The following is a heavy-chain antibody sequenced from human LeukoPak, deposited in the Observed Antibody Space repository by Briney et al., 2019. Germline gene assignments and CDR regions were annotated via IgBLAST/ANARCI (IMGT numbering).Heavy chain of an antibody. Sequence: GASVKVSCKPSGYTSIRYYIHGVRQAPGQGLEWMGWINPEIVVTNTAQKFQGRITTTRDTSISTAYMELSKLRFDDTAVYYCARDRGEGYNAYFIYFGGQGTRATVPA. D-gene: IGHD5-24*01. CDR2: INPEIVVT. CDR1: GYTSIRYY. CDR3: ARDRGEGYNAYFIYF. J-gene: IGHJ4*02. V-gene: IGHV1-2*02.